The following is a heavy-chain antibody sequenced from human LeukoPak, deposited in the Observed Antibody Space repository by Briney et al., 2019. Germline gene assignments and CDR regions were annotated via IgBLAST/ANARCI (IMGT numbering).Heavy chain of an antibody. D-gene: IGHD2-2*01. Sequence: PSETLSLTCTVSGGTINSNNYYWGWIRQPPGKGLEWIGSIYYYSGSTYYNPSLKGRVTISVDTSKNQFSLKLSSVTAADTAVYYCAGPYCSSTSCYDAFDIWGQGTMVTVSS. CDR2: IYYYSGST. J-gene: IGHJ3*02. CDR1: GGTINSNNYY. V-gene: IGHV4-39*01. CDR3: AGPYCSSTSCYDAFDI.